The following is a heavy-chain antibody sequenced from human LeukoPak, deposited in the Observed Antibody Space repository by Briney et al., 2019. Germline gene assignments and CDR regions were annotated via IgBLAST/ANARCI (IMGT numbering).Heavy chain of an antibody. Sequence: GGSLRLSCAASGFNFGEFWMAWVRQTPGKGLEWVADIKEDGSEKFYVDSVKGRFTISRDNSKNLLDLQMNRLRGDDTALYFCSGDPGDYWGQGTLVTVSS. J-gene: IGHJ4*02. D-gene: IGHD7-27*01. CDR1: GFNFGEFW. CDR2: IKEDGSEK. CDR3: SGDPGDY. V-gene: IGHV3-7*04.